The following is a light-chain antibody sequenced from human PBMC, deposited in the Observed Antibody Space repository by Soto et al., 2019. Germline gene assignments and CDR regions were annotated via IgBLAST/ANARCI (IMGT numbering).Light chain of an antibody. J-gene: IGLJ1*01. Sequence: QPALTQPASVSGSPGQAITISCTGTSSDVGAYRHVSWHQQYPGKAPKLMIYDVSDRPSGVSYRFSGSKSGNTASLTISGLQAEDEADYYCSAYTTSRSYIFGSGTKVTVL. CDR1: SSDVGAYRH. CDR2: DVS. V-gene: IGLV2-14*01. CDR3: SAYTTSRSYI.